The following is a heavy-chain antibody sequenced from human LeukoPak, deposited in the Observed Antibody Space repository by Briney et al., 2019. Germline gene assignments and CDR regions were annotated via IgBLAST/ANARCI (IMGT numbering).Heavy chain of an antibody. CDR1: GYTFTGYY. CDR3: ARSRSWLLKGDFDY. Sequence: GASVKVSCKASGYTFTGYYMHWVRQAPGQGLEWMGWINPNSGGTNYAQKFQGRVTMTRGTSISTAYMELSRLRSDDTAVYYCARSRSWLLKGDFDYWGQGTLVTVSS. CDR2: INPNSGGT. J-gene: IGHJ4*02. V-gene: IGHV1-2*02. D-gene: IGHD3-22*01.